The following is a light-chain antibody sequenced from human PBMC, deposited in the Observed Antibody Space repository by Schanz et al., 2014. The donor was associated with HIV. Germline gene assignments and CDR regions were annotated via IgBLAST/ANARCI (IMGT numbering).Light chain of an antibody. CDR3: QHYNTFSST. CDR1: QYISSW. V-gene: IGKV1-5*03. Sequence: DIQMTQSPSTLSAFVGDRVTITCRASQYISSWLAWYQQKPGKAPKLLIYKASSLESGVPSRFSGSGSGTEFTLTISSLQPDDFATYYCQHYNTFSSTFGQGTKLEIK. CDR2: KAS. J-gene: IGKJ2*01.